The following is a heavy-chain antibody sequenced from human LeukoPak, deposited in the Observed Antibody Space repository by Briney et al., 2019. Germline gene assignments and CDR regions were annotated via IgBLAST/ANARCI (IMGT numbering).Heavy chain of an antibody. D-gene: IGHD1-26*01. Sequence: GGSLRLSCAASGFTFSSYGMHWVRQAPGKGLEWVAVIWYDGSNKYYADSVKGRFTISRDNSKNTLYLQMNSLRAEDTAVYYCARGRDSGSYYGPFDYWGQGTLVTVSS. V-gene: IGHV3-33*01. CDR3: ARGRDSGSYYGPFDY. CDR2: IWYDGSNK. CDR1: GFTFSSYG. J-gene: IGHJ4*02.